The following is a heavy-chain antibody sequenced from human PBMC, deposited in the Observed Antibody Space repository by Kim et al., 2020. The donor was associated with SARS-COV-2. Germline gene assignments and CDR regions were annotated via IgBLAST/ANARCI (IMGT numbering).Heavy chain of an antibody. J-gene: IGHJ6*03. CDR1: GGSISSSSYY. CDR3: ARHESEGDILTGYYYYMDV. V-gene: IGHV4-39*01. Sequence: SETLSLTCTVSGGSISSSSYYWGWIRQPPGKGLEWIGSIYYSGSTYYNPSLKSRVTISVDTSKNQFSLKLSSVTAADTAVYYCARHESEGDILTGYYYYMDVWGKGTTVTVSS. D-gene: IGHD3-9*01. CDR2: IYYSGST.